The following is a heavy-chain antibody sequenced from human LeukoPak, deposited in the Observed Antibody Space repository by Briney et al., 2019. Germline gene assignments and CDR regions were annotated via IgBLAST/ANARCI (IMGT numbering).Heavy chain of an antibody. Sequence: GGSLRLSCAASGVTFSSYTMSWVCRAPGKGLEWVSSITSSSSYICYADSVKGRFTISRDNAKNSLDLQMNSLRAEDTAVYYCPRDGWVDYWGQGTLVTVSS. V-gene: IGHV3-21*01. J-gene: IGHJ4*02. CDR1: GVTFSSYT. CDR3: PRDGWVDY. CDR2: ITSSSSYI. D-gene: IGHD1-26*01.